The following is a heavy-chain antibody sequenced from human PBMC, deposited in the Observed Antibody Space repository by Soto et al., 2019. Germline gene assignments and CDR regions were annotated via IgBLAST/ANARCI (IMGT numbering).Heavy chain of an antibody. CDR1: GGSISSYY. D-gene: IGHD3-3*01. J-gene: IGHJ4*02. Sequence: QVQLQESGPGLVKPSETLSLTCTVSGGSISSYYWSWIRQPPGKGLEWIGYIYYSGSTNYNPSLKSRVTISVDTSKNQFSLKLSSVTAAETAVYYCARSPIFGVVIVWGQGTLVTVSS. CDR3: ARSPIFGVVIV. V-gene: IGHV4-59*01. CDR2: IYYSGST.